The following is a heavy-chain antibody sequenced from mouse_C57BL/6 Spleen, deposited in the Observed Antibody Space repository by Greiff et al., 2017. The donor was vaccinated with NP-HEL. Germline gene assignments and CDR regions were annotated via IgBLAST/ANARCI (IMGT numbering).Heavy chain of an antibody. Sequence: EVQLQQSGPELVKPGDSVKISCKASGYSFTGYFMNWVMQSHGKSLEWIGRINPYNGDTFYNQKFKGKATLTVDKSSSTAHMELRSLTSEDSAVYYCARNYGSSLYWYFDVWGTGTTVTVSS. CDR2: INPYNGDT. V-gene: IGHV1-20*01. D-gene: IGHD1-1*01. CDR3: ARNYGSSLYWYFDV. CDR1: GYSFTGYF. J-gene: IGHJ1*03.